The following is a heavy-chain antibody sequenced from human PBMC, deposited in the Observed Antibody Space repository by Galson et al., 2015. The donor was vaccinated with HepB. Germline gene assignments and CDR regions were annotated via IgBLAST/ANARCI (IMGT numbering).Heavy chain of an antibody. D-gene: IGHD3-16*01. CDR1: GFSFMSHS. CDR3: GRNPASYDYYNMDV. V-gene: IGHV3-48*01. CDR2: INPGGTK. J-gene: IGHJ6*02. Sequence: SLRLSCAASGFSFMSHSMNWVRHSPGKGLEWLAFINPGGTKYYADSARGRFNISRDKAKKSMYLHMSSLRGEDTAVYYCGRNPASYDYYNMDVWGQGTTVTVSS.